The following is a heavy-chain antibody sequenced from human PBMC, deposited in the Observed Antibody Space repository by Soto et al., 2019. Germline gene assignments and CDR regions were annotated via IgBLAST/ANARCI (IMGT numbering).Heavy chain of an antibody. CDR2: MSHSGGT. V-gene: IGHV4-34*01. D-gene: IGHD1-1*01. CDR3: ARVERGTATTVVDAFDI. Sequence: QVQLQQWGAGLLKPSETLSLTCAVYGGFVSSGSYYWSWIRQPPGQGLEWIGEMSHSGGTHFNPSLKSRVTISVDTSKNQFYLKMSSVTAADTALYYCARVERGTATTVVDAFDIWGPGTMVTVSS. CDR1: GGFVSSGSYY. J-gene: IGHJ3*02.